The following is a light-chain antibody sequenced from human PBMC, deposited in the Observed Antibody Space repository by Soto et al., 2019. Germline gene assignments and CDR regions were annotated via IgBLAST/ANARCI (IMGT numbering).Light chain of an antibody. CDR1: QAINNW. CDR2: ATS. CDR3: QQANSFPLT. V-gene: IGKV1-12*01. J-gene: IGKJ4*01. Sequence: DIQMTQSPPSVSASVGDRVTITCRASQAINNWLAWYQQKPGHAPKLLIYATSTLQTGVPSRFSGSVSGTDFTLTISSLQPEDFATYYCQQANSFPLTFGGGTKVEFK.